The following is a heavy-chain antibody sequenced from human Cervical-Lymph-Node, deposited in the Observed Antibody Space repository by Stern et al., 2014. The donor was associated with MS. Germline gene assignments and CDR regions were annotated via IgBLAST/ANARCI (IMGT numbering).Heavy chain of an antibody. Sequence: VHLVESGAEVKKPGSSVKVSCKASGDTFSSYAIHWVRQVPGQGLEWMGWITPVFGTTNYAQKFQGRVTITADKSTNTAYMELMTLRSEDTAVYYCARGGGLVGYFDYWGQGTLVSVSS. CDR2: ITPVFGTT. V-gene: IGHV1-69*06. J-gene: IGHJ4*02. CDR3: ARGGGLVGYFDY. D-gene: IGHD1-26*01. CDR1: GDTFSSYA.